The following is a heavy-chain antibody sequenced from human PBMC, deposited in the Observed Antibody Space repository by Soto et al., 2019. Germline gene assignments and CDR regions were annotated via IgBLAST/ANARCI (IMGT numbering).Heavy chain of an antibody. CDR2: IWYDGSNK. CDR1: GFTFSSYG. CDR3: AREGVAVAGYATAEYFQH. V-gene: IGHV3-33*01. Sequence: QVQLVESGGGVVQPGRSLRLSCAASGFTFSSYGMHWVRQAPGKGLEWVAVIWYDGSNKYYADSVKGRFTISRDNSKNTLYLQMSSLRAEDTAVYYCAREGVAVAGYATAEYFQHWGQGTLVTVSS. J-gene: IGHJ1*01. D-gene: IGHD6-19*01.